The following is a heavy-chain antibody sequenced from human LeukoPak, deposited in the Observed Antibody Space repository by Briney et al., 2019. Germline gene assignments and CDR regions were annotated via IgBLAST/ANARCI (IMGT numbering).Heavy chain of an antibody. V-gene: IGHV3-53*01. CDR2: LYNAGST. CDR3: AKRSSGSYSYYFDY. CDR1: GFTVSNKY. Sequence: GGSLRLSCVASGFTVSNKYMSWVRQAPGKGLEWVSVLYNAGSTYYADSVKGRFTISRDNSKNTLYLQMNSLRAEDTAVYYCAKRSSGSYSYYFDYWGQGTLVTVSS. J-gene: IGHJ4*02. D-gene: IGHD1-26*01.